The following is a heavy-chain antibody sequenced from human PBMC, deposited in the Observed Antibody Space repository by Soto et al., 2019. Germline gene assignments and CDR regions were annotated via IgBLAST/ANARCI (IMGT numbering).Heavy chain of an antibody. Sequence: VGSLRLSCAASGFTFSSYAMSWVRQAPGKGLEWVSAISGSGGSTYYADSVKGRFTISRDNSKNTLYLQMNSLRADDTAVYHCAKSSYYYYYGMDVWGQGTTVTVSS. CDR2: ISGSGGST. J-gene: IGHJ6*02. CDR3: AKSSYYYYYGMDV. V-gene: IGHV3-23*01. CDR1: GFTFSSYA.